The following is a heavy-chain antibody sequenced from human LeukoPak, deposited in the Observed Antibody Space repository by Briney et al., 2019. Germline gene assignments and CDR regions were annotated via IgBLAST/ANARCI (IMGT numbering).Heavy chain of an antibody. CDR1: GFTFSSYA. Sequence: GGSLRLSCAASGFTFSSYAMSWVRQAAGKGLEWVSGISPSGDITYYVDSVKGRFTISRDNSKNTFYLQMNSLRAEDTAVYYCAKDSGWLRFHYWGQGTLVTVSS. D-gene: IGHD5-12*01. J-gene: IGHJ4*02. CDR3: AKDSGWLRFHY. V-gene: IGHV3-23*01. CDR2: ISPSGDIT.